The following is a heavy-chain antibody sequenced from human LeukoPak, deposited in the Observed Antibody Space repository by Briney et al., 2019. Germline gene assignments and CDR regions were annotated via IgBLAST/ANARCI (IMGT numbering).Heavy chain of an antibody. V-gene: IGHV3-7*01. CDR2: IKQDGSEK. CDR1: GFTFSNYW. D-gene: IGHD1-26*01. CDR3: ARAFNSGSSDY. J-gene: IGHJ4*02. Sequence: GGSLRLSCAASGFTFSNYWMSWVRQAPGMGLEWVANIKQDGSEKYYVDSVKGRFTISRDNAKNSLYLQMNSLRAEDTALYYCARAFNSGSSDYWGQGTLVTVSS.